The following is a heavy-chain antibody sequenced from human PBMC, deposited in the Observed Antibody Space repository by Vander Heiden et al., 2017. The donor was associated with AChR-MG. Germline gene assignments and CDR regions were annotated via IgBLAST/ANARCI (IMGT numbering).Heavy chain of an antibody. Sequence: EAQLLESGGGLVQPGGSLRLSCAASGFTFSSHAMGWVRQAPGKGLEWVSVISGSGGSTYYADSVKGRFTISRDNSKNTLYLQMNSLRAEDTAVYYCAKDRVVGYSYGRTFDYWGQGTLVTVSS. V-gene: IGHV3-23*01. D-gene: IGHD5-18*01. J-gene: IGHJ4*02. CDR1: GFTFSSHA. CDR3: AKDRVVGYSYGRTFDY. CDR2: ISGSGGST.